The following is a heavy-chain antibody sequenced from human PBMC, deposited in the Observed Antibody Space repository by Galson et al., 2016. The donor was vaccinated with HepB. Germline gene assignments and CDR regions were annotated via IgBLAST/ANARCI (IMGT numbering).Heavy chain of an antibody. V-gene: IGHV2-70*13. CDR1: GFSLNTSDIY. D-gene: IGHD6-13*01. CDR3: AVAAVPDYFDD. CDR2: IDWDDDK. J-gene: IGHJ4*02. Sequence: PALVKPTQTLTLTCTFFGFSLNTSDIYVSWIRQPPGKALEWLALIDWDDDKYYSRSLKTRLTISKDTSKNLVVLTMTNMDPVDTGTYYCAVAAVPDYFDDWGQGTLVTVSS.